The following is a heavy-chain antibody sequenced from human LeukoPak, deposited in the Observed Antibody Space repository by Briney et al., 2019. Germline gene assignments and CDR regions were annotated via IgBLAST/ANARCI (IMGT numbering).Heavy chain of an antibody. V-gene: IGHV3-48*03. J-gene: IGHJ5*02. D-gene: IGHD5-24*01. CDR2: ISSSGSTI. Sequence: PGGSLRLSCAASGFTFSSYEINWVRQAPGKGLEWVSYISSSGSTIYYADSVKGRFTISRDNAKNSLYLQMNSLRAEDTAVHYCARRWAGWFDPWGQGTLVTVSS. CDR1: GFTFSSYE. CDR3: ARRWAGWFDP.